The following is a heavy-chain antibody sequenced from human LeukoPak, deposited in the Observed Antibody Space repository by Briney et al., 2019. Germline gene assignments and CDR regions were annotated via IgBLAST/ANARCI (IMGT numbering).Heavy chain of an antibody. CDR3: AKARTAGGGPQVG. V-gene: IGHV3-53*01. CDR2: IYSGGST. D-gene: IGHD4-23*01. J-gene: IGHJ4*02. Sequence: GGSLRLSCAASGFTVSSNYMSWVRQAPGKGLEWVSVIYSGGSTYYADSVKGRFTISRDNSKNTLYLQMNSLRAEDTAVYYCAKARTAGGGPQVGWGQGTLVTVSS. CDR1: GFTVSSNY.